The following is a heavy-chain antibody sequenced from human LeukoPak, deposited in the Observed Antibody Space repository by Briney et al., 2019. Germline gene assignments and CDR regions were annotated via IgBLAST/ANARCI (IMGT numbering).Heavy chain of an antibody. V-gene: IGHV4-34*01. Sequence: SETLSLTCAVYGGSFSGYYWSWIRQPPGKGLEWIGEINHSGSTNYNPSLKSRVTISVDTSKNQFSLKLSSMTAADTAVYYCARGRFLRGLYSSRPENWFDPWGQGTLVTVSS. J-gene: IGHJ5*02. CDR3: ARGRFLRGLYSSRPENWFDP. CDR1: GGSFSGYY. CDR2: INHSGST. D-gene: IGHD6-13*01.